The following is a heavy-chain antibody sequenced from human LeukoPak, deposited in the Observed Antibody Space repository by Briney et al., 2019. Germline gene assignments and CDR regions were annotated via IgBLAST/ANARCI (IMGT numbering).Heavy chain of an antibody. CDR2: ISGSGGST. D-gene: IGHD1-26*01. Sequence: SGGSLRLSCAASGFTFSSYAMSWVRQAPGKGLEWVSAISGSGGSTYYADSVKGRFTISRDNSKNTLYLQMNSLRAEDTAVYCCANRGSPREYYFDYWGQGTLVTVSS. CDR3: ANRGSPREYYFDY. V-gene: IGHV3-23*01. CDR1: GFTFSSYA. J-gene: IGHJ4*02.